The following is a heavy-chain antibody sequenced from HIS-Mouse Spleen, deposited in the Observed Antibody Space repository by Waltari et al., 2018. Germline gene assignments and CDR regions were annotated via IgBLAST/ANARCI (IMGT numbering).Heavy chain of an antibody. V-gene: IGHV1-8*01. Sequence: QVQLVQSGAEVKKPGALVKVTCKASGNPFTLYDINCVRQATGQGLEWMGWMNPNSGNTGYAQKFQGRVTMTRNTSISTAYMELSSLRSEDTAVYYCARVYYDFWSGYYYWGQGTLVTVSS. J-gene: IGHJ4*02. D-gene: IGHD3-3*01. CDR3: ARVYYDFWSGYYY. CDR2: MNPNSGNT. CDR1: GNPFTLYD.